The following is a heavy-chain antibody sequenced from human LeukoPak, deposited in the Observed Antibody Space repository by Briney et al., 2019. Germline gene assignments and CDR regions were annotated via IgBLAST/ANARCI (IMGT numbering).Heavy chain of an antibody. D-gene: IGHD5-18*01. CDR2: ITTSSSYI. V-gene: IGHV3-21*01. J-gene: IGHJ4*02. CDR1: GFTFSRYS. CDR3: ARDLGGYSYGSHFDY. Sequence: RTGGSLRLSCAASGFTFSRYSLNWVRQAPGKGLEWVSSITTSSSYIYYADSVKGQFTISRDNARNSLYLHMNSLRAEDTAVYYCARDLGGYSYGSHFDYWGQGTLVTVSS.